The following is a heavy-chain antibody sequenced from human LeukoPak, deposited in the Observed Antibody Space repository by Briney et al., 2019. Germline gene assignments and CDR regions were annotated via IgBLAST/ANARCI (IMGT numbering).Heavy chain of an antibody. CDR3: ARWADRGYSYVYYYYYMDV. CDR2: ISSSGSTI. J-gene: IGHJ6*03. CDR1: GFTFGDYA. Sequence: GGSLRLSCTASGFTFGDYAMSWVRQAPGKGLEWVSYISSSGSTIYYADSVKGRFTISRDNAKNSLYLQMNSLRAEDTAVYYCARWADRGYSYVYYYYYMDVWGKGTTVTISS. V-gene: IGHV3-48*03. D-gene: IGHD5-18*01.